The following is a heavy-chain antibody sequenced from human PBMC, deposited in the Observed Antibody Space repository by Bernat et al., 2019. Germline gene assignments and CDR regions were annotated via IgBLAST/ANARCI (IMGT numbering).Heavy chain of an antibody. D-gene: IGHD3-22*01. V-gene: IGHV3-30-3*01. CDR2: ILSDGNNK. Sequence: QVQLVESGGGVVQPGRSQRLSCAASGFTFSTYAIHWVRQAPGKGLEWVSLILSDGNNKYYTDSMKGRFSISRDNSRDTLVLQMNSLRPEETARYYCARDRGYDSGGFDYWGQGTLVTVSS. CDR3: ARDRGYDSGGFDY. J-gene: IGHJ4*02. CDR1: GFTFSTYA.